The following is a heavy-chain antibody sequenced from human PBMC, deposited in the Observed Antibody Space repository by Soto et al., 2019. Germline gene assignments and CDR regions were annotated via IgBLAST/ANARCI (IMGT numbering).Heavy chain of an antibody. CDR2: IYYSGST. V-gene: IGHV4-31*03. Sequence: QVQLQESGPGLVKPSQTLSLTCTVSGGSISSGGYYWSWIRQHPGKGLEWIGYIYYSGSTYYNPSLKSRGTISVDTSKNQFSLKLSSVTAADTAVDYWASGLRPRYYYGMDVWGQGTTVTVSS. J-gene: IGHJ6*02. CDR3: ASGLRPRYYYGMDV. CDR1: GGSISSGGYY.